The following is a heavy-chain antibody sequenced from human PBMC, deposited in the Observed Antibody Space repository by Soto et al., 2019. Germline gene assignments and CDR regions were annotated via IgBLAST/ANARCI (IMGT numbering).Heavy chain of an antibody. J-gene: IGHJ4*02. Sequence: SVKVSCKASGGTFSSYAISWVRQAPGQGLEWMGGIIPIFGTANYAQKFQGRVTITADESTSTAYMELSSLRSEDTAVYYCARARGLINPRYYFDYWGQGTLVTVSS. D-gene: IGHD3-22*01. CDR2: IIPIFGTA. CDR1: GGTFSSYA. CDR3: ARARGLINPRYYFDY. V-gene: IGHV1-69*13.